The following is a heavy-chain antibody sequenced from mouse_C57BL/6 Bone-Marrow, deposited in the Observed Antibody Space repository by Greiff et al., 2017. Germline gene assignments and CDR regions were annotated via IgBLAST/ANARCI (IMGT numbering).Heavy chain of an antibody. CDR1: GFSLTSYG. CDR3: ARGDCPFAY. CDR2: IWSGGST. V-gene: IGHV2-2*01. Sequence: VMLVESGPGLVQPSQSLSITCTVSGFSLTSYGVHWVRQSPGKGLEWLGVIWSGGSTDYNAAFISRLSISKDNSKSQVFFKMNSLQADDTAIYYCARGDCPFAYWGQGTLVTVSA. J-gene: IGHJ3*01.